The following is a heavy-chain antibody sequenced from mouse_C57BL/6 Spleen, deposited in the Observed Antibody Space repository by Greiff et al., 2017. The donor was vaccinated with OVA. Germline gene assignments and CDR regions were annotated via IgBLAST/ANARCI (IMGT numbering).Heavy chain of an antibody. CDR2: IDPSDSYT. CDR3: ARRRDYDVGYAMDY. J-gene: IGHJ4*01. D-gene: IGHD2-4*01. CDR1: GYTFTSYW. Sequence: VQLQQPGAELVMPGASVKLSCKASGYTFTSYWMHWVKQRPGQGLEWIGEIDPSDSYTNYNQKFKGKSTLTVDKSSSTAYMQLSSLTSEDSAVYYCARRRDYDVGYAMDYWGQGTSVTVSS. V-gene: IGHV1-69*01.